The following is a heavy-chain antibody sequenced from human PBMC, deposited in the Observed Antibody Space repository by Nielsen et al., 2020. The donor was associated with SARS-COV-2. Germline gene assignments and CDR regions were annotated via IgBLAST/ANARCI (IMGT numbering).Heavy chain of an antibody. CDR2: ISSSGSYI. Sequence: GESLKISCAASGLTFSTYSMMWVRQAPGKGLEWVSHISSSGSYIYYADSVKGRFTISRDNAKNIVYLQMNSLRVEDTAVYYCARRNILDYWGQGTLVTVSS. CDR1: GLTFSTYS. CDR3: ARRNILDY. J-gene: IGHJ4*02. D-gene: IGHD3-9*01. V-gene: IGHV3-21*01.